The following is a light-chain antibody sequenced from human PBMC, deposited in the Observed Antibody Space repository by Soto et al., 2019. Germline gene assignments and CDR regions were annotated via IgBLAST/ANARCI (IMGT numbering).Light chain of an antibody. Sequence: QSALTQPPSASGSPGQSVTISCTGTSSNVGGYNFVSWYQQHPGKAPKLTIYDASARPSGVPDRFSGSKSVNTASLTVSWLQAEDEDDYYCSSYAGSSIVVFGGGTKLTVL. J-gene: IGLJ2*01. CDR1: SSNVGGYNF. V-gene: IGLV2-8*01. CDR3: SSYAGSSIVV. CDR2: DAS.